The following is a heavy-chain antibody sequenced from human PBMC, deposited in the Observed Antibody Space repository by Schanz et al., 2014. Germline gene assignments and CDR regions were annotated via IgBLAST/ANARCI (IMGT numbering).Heavy chain of an antibody. Sequence: QVKLVESGGGVVQPGRSLRLSCEASGFTFSNYGMHWVRQAPGKGLEWVAVIFYDGSNKYYADSVKGRFAISRDNSKNTLYLQMNSLRAEDTAVYYCARDRGTIVRGPHGFDYWGQGTLVTVSS. D-gene: IGHD3-10*01. CDR1: GFTFSNYG. V-gene: IGHV3-33*08. CDR2: IFYDGSNK. J-gene: IGHJ4*02. CDR3: ARDRGTIVRGPHGFDY.